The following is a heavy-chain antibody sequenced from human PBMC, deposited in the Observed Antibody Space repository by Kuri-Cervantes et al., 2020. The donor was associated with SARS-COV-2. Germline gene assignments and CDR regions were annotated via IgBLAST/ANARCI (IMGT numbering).Heavy chain of an antibody. CDR2: INSDGSST. CDR1: GFTFSSYW. V-gene: IGHV3-74*01. J-gene: IGHJ6*03. D-gene: IGHD3-22*01. Sequence: GGSLRLSCAASGFTFSSYWMHWVRQAPGKGLVWVSRINSDGSSTSYADSVKGRFTISRDNAKNTLYLQMNSLRAEDTAVYYCARHYYDSSGYYYPILYYYYMDVWGKGTTVTVSS. CDR3: ARHYYDSSGYYYPILYYYYMDV.